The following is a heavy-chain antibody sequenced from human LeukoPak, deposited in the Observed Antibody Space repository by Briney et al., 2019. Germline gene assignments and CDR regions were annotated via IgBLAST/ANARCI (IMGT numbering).Heavy chain of an antibody. CDR2: ISHIGRT. J-gene: IGHJ3*02. V-gene: IGHV4-59*11. D-gene: IGHD4-17*01. CDR3: ARDLVTVTKGFDI. Sequence: SETLSLTCAVSGDSFSSHYWTWIRQSPGTGLEWIGYISHIGRTNYNPSLKSRVTISIDTTKNQFSLRLRSVTAADTAVYYCARDLVTVTKGFDIWGQGTMVSVSS. CDR1: GDSFSSHY.